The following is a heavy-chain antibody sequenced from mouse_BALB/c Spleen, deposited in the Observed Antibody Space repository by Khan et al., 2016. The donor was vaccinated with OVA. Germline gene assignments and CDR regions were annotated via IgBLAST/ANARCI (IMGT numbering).Heavy chain of an antibody. CDR3: ATLYCNPFAF. CDR2: IDPPNDDS. D-gene: IGHD2-1*01. CDR1: GFNIKDTY. V-gene: IGHV14-3*02. Sequence: EVQLQQSGAELVKPGASVKLSCSASGFNIKDTYIHWMKQRPEQGLEWIGRIDPPNDDSKYGPKFKAKAPLTAETSSNTASLQLSSLTSEDTAVYFCATLYCNPFAFGGQGTLVSVAA. J-gene: IGHJ3*01.